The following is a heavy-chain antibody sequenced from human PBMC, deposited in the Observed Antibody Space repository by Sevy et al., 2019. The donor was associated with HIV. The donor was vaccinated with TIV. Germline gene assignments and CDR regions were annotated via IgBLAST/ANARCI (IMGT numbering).Heavy chain of an antibody. V-gene: IGHV1-24*01. Sequence: ASVKVSCKVSGYTLTELSMHWVRQAPGKGLEWMGGFDPEDGETIYAQKFQGRVTMTGDTSTDTAYMELSSLRSEDTAVYYCATEATTVYYGMDVWGQGTTVTVSS. D-gene: IGHD1-26*01. CDR2: FDPEDGET. CDR3: ATEATTVYYGMDV. CDR1: GYTLTELS. J-gene: IGHJ6*02.